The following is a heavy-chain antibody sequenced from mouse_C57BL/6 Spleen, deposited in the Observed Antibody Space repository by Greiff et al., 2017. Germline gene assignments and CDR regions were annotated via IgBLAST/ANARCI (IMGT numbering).Heavy chain of an antibody. V-gene: IGHV1-55*01. Sequence: QVQLQQPGAELVKPGASVKMSCKASGYTFTSYWITWVKQRPGQGLEWIGDIYPGSGSTNYNEKFKSKATLTVDTSSSTAYMQLSSLTSEDSAVYYCARRGDYDGDFEVWGTGTTVTVSS. CDR2: IYPGSGST. D-gene: IGHD2-4*01. J-gene: IGHJ1*03. CDR1: GYTFTSYW. CDR3: ARRGDYDGDFEV.